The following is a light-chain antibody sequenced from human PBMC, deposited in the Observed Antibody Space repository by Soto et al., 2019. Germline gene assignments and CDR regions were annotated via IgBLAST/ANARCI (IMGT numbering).Light chain of an antibody. CDR3: SSFAGSNNFPYV. Sequence: QSALTQPPSASGSPGQSVTISCTGTSSDVGAYDYVSWYKRHPGKAPKLMIYEINKRPSGVPDRFSGSKSGNTASLTVSGLQAEDEADYYCSSFAGSNNFPYVFGTGTKLTVL. CDR2: EIN. CDR1: SSDVGAYDY. V-gene: IGLV2-8*01. J-gene: IGLJ1*01.